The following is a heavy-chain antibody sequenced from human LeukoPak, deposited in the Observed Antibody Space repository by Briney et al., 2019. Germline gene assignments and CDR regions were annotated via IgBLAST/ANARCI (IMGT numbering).Heavy chain of an antibody. Sequence: PGGSLRLSCATSGFTFDDYAMHWVRQAPGKGLEWVSAISGSGGSTYYADSVKGRFTISRDNSKNTLYLQMNSLRAEDTAVYYCAKEAYCGGDCYFDYWGQGTLVTVSS. CDR1: GFTFDDYA. D-gene: IGHD2-21*02. CDR2: ISGSGGST. CDR3: AKEAYCGGDCYFDY. J-gene: IGHJ4*02. V-gene: IGHV3-23*01.